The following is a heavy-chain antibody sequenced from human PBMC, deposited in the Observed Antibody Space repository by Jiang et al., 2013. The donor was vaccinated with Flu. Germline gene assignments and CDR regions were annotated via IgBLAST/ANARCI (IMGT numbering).Heavy chain of an antibody. Sequence: KPTQTLTLTCTFSGFSLSTSGVGVGWIRQPPGKALEWLALIYWNDDKRYSPSLKSRLTITKDTSKNQVVLTMTNMDPVDTATYYCAHRRRSGSYRPFDYWGQGTLVTVSS. CDR1: GFSLSTSGVG. J-gene: IGHJ4*02. CDR3: AHRRRSGSYRPFDY. CDR2: IYWNDDK. D-gene: IGHD1-26*01. V-gene: IGHV2-5*01.